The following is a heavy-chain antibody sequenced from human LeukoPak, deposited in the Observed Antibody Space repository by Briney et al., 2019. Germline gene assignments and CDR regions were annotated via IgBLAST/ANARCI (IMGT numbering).Heavy chain of an antibody. V-gene: IGHV4-4*07. CDR1: GGSISSYY. CDR3: AGGIAAAGYAEYFQR. D-gene: IGHD6-13*01. J-gene: IGHJ1*01. CDR2: IYTSGST. Sequence: PSETLSLTCTVSGGSISSYYWSWIRQPAGKGLEWIGRIYTSGSTNYNPSLKSRVTMSVDTSKNQFSLKLSSVTAADTAVYYCAGGIAAAGYAEYFQRWGQGTLVTVSS.